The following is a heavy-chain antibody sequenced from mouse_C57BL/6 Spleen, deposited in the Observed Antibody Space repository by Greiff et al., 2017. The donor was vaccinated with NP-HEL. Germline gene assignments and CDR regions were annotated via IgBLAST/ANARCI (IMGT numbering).Heavy chain of an antibody. V-gene: IGHV1-81*01. Sequence: QVQLQQSGAELARPGASVKLSCKASGYTFTSYGISWVKQRTGQGLEWIGEIYPRSGNTYYNEKFKGKATLTADKSSSTAYIELRSLTSEDSAVYFCARGNTVVARYFGVWGTGTTVTVSS. CDR2: IYPRSGNT. J-gene: IGHJ1*03. CDR3: ARGNTVVARYFGV. D-gene: IGHD1-1*01. CDR1: GYTFTSYG.